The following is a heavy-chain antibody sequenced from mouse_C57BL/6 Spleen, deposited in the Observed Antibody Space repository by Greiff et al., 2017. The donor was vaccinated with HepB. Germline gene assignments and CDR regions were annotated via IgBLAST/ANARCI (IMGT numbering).Heavy chain of an antibody. V-gene: IGHV1-69*01. Sequence: QVQLQQPGAELVMPGASVKLSCKASGYTFTSYWMNWVKQRPGQGLEWIGEIDPSDSYTNYNQKFKGKSTLTVDKSSSTAYMQLSSLTSEDSAVYYCARREYDCLSALDYWGQGTSVTVSS. CDR2: IDPSDSYT. J-gene: IGHJ4*01. CDR1: GYTFTSYW. D-gene: IGHD2-13*01. CDR3: ARREYDCLSALDY.